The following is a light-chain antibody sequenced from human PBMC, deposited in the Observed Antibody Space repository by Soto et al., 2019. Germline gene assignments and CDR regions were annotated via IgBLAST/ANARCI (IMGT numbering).Light chain of an antibody. CDR2: GAS. CDR3: QQYNDWPPIT. J-gene: IGKJ5*01. V-gene: IGKV3-15*01. Sequence: EIVMTQSPATLSVSPGERATLYCRASESISSKLAWYQHKPGQAPRLLIYGASISATGIPARFSGSGSGTEFILTISSLQSEDFAVYYCQQYNDWPPITFGQGTRLEIK. CDR1: ESISSK.